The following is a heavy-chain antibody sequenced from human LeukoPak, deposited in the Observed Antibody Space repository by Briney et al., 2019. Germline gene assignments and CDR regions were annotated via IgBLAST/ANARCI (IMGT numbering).Heavy chain of an antibody. CDR3: ARTYYGSGREGFDY. Sequence: GGSLRLSCAASGFTFSSYWMHWVRQAPGKGLVWVSRINSDGSSTSYADSVKGRFTISRDNAKNTLYLQMNSLRAEDTAVYYCARTYYGSGREGFDYWGQGTLVIVSS. J-gene: IGHJ4*02. D-gene: IGHD3-10*01. CDR1: GFTFSSYW. V-gene: IGHV3-74*01. CDR2: INSDGSST.